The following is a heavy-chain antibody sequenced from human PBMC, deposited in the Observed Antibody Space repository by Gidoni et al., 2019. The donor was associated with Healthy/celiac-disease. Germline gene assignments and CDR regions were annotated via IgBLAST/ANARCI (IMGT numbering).Heavy chain of an antibody. CDR3: TTVTHLSPGGGYDSVY. Sequence: EVQLVESGGGLVKHGGYLRLSCAASGFTCSHAWMSWVRQAPGKGLEWVGRIKSKTDGGTTDYAAPVKGRFTISRDDSKNTLYLQMNSLKTEDTAVYYCTTVTHLSPGGGYDSVYWGQGTLVTVSS. CDR2: IKSKTDGGTT. CDR1: GFTCSHAW. J-gene: IGHJ4*02. V-gene: IGHV3-15*01. D-gene: IGHD5-12*01.